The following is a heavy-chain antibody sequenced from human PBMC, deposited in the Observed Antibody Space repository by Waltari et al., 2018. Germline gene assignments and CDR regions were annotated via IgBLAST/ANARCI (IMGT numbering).Heavy chain of an antibody. J-gene: IGHJ1*01. CDR2: INAGTGKT. D-gene: IGHD2-2*01. V-gene: IGHV1-3*01. CDR1: GYTFNDYV. CDR3: ARTTHEIEDYAQY. Sequence: QVQLVQSGAEVKKPGASVKVSCKASGYTFNDYVLHWVRQAPGQSLEWMGWINAGTGKTRYSQKFQGRGIITRDTSASTAYVELSSLASEDTAVYYCARTTHEIEDYAQYWGQGTLVTVSS.